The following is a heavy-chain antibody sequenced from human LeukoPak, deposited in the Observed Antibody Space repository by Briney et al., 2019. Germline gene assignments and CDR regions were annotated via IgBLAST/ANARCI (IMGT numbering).Heavy chain of an antibody. J-gene: IGHJ4*02. V-gene: IGHV1-2*02. D-gene: IGHD2/OR15-2a*01. CDR1: GYTFTGNY. Sequence: ASVKVSCKTSGYTFTGNYMHWVRQAPGQGLEWMGWINPNTGGTNYAQKFQGRVSMTRDTSISTAYMDLSRLRSDDTAVYYCARDSTPRDYWGQGTLVTVSS. CDR2: INPNTGGT. CDR3: ARDSTPRDY.